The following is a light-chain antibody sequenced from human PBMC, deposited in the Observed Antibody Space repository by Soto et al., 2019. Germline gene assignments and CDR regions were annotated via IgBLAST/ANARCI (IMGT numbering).Light chain of an antibody. CDR3: QQYYNWPLT. V-gene: IGKV3-15*01. J-gene: IGKJ4*01. CDR2: GTS. CDR1: QSVSRTY. Sequence: EIVLTQSPATLSLSPGERATLSCRASQSVSRTYLAWYQQKPGQAPRLLIYGTSTRVTGIPARFSGSGSGTEFTLTISSLQSEDFAVYYCQQYYNWPLTFGGGTKVDIK.